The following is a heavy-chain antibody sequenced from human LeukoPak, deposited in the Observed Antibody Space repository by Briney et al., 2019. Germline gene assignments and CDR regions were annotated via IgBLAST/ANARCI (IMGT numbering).Heavy chain of an antibody. CDR1: GYTFTSYY. Sequence: ASVKVSCKASGYTFTSYYTHWVRQAPGQGLEWMGIINPSGGSTSYAQKFQGRVTMTRDTSTSTVYMELSSLRSEDTAVYYCARAPHDSSGYYYVSFDYWGQGTLVTVSS. J-gene: IGHJ4*02. D-gene: IGHD3-22*01. CDR3: ARAPHDSSGYYYVSFDY. V-gene: IGHV1-46*01. CDR2: INPSGGST.